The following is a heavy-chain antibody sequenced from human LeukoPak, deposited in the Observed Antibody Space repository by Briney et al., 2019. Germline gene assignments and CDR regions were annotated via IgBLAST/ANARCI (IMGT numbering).Heavy chain of an antibody. CDR3: ARERPSYYDTLTGYYPRSLPYYFDY. CDR2: INHSGST. V-gene: IGHV4-34*01. D-gene: IGHD3-9*01. Sequence: KASETLSLTCAVYGGSFSGYYWSWIRQPPGKGLEWIGEINHSGSTNYNPSLKSRVTITVDTSKNQFSLKLSSVTAADTAVYYCARERPSYYDTLTGYYPRSLPYYFDYWGQGTLVTVSS. CDR1: GGSFSGYY. J-gene: IGHJ4*02.